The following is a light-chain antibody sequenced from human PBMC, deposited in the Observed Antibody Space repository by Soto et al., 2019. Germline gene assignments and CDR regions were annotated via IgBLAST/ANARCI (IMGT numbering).Light chain of an antibody. CDR2: DVS. Sequence: QSVLTQPASVSGSPVQSITISCAGTSRDVGGDNYVSWYQQHPGKAPKLMIYDVSNRPSGVSNRFSGSKSGNTASLTISGLQAEDEADYYCSSYTSSSTSYGFGTGTKVTVL. V-gene: IGLV2-14*01. CDR1: SRDVGGDNY. J-gene: IGLJ1*01. CDR3: SSYTSSSTSYG.